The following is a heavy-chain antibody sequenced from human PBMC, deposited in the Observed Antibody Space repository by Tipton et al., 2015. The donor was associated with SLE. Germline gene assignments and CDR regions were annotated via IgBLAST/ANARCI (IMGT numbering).Heavy chain of an antibody. CDR2: IKQDGSEK. Sequence: GSLRLSCAASGFTFSSYGMSWVRQAPGKGLEWVANIKQDGSEKYYVDSVKGRFTISRDNAKNSLYLQMNSLRAEDTAVYYCARPGGNSGYSSSWGQGTLVTVSS. D-gene: IGHD6-13*01. V-gene: IGHV3-7*01. CDR3: ARPGGNSGYSSS. CDR1: GFTFSSYG. J-gene: IGHJ4*02.